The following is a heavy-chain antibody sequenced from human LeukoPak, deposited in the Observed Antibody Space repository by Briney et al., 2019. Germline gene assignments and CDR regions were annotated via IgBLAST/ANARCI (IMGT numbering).Heavy chain of an antibody. Sequence: GGSLRLSCAASGFMFGSFSMNWVRQAPGRGLEWVSSISSSGSVTYYADSVKGRFIVSKDNARNSLHLQMNNLAVEDTATYFCARGQPDSGGHYYSWYFDYWGQGTPVTVSS. CDR3: ARGQPDSGGHYYSWYFDY. CDR1: GFMFGSFS. V-gene: IGHV3-21*01. CDR2: ISSSGSVT. J-gene: IGHJ4*02. D-gene: IGHD3-22*01.